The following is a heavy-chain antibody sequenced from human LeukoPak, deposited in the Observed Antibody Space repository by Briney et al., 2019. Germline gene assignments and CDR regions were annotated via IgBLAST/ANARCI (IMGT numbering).Heavy chain of an antibody. D-gene: IGHD1-26*01. CDR3: ARDVGGSRSNWFDP. V-gene: IGHV1-69*05. CDR1: GGTFSSYA. CDR2: IIPIFGTA. J-gene: IGHJ5*02. Sequence: SVKVPCKASGGTFSSYAISWVRQAPGQGLEWMGGIIPIFGTAYYAQKFQGRVTITTDESTSTAYMELSSLRSEDTAVYYCARDVGGSRSNWFDPWGQGTLVTVSS.